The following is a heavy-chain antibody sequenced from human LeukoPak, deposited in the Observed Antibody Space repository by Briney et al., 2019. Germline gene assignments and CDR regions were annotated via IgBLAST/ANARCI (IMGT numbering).Heavy chain of an antibody. CDR1: GGSISSYY. V-gene: IGHV4-59*01. Sequence: KPSETLSLTCTDSGGSISSYYWSWIRQAPGKGLEWIGYIYYSGSTDYNPSLESRVTISIDTSKNHFSLNLTAVTAADTAIYYCARTGSGRDYYGMDVWGQGTSVTVSS. J-gene: IGHJ6*02. D-gene: IGHD5-12*01. CDR3: ARTGSGRDYYGMDV. CDR2: IYYSGST.